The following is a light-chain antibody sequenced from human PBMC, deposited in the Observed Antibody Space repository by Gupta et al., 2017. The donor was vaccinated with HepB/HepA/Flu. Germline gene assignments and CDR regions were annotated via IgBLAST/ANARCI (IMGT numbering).Light chain of an antibody. Sequence: SVGDRVTITCRASQDITNKLAWYQQKTGKAPKLLLYAASILQNGAPSRFTGRGSGTEFTLTISSLQPEDFATYFCQQVNSFPQTFGQGTKVEI. CDR3: QQVNSFPQT. CDR1: QDITNK. J-gene: IGKJ1*01. CDR2: AAS. V-gene: IGKV1-12*01.